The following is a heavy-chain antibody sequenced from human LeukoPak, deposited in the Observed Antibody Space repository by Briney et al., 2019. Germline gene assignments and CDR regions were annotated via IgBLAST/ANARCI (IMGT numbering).Heavy chain of an antibody. CDR3: ARGRRGTTVTTFRLGQVFDY. J-gene: IGHJ4*02. V-gene: IGHV4-59*01. CDR1: GGPISNYY. D-gene: IGHD4-17*01. CDR2: IYYSGST. Sequence: SETLSLTCTVSGGPISNYYWSWNRQSPGGGLEWIGYIYYSGSTNYNPSLMSRVTISVDTPRNQFSLRLSSVTAEDTAVYYCARGRRGTTVTTFRLGQVFDYWGQGTLVTVSS.